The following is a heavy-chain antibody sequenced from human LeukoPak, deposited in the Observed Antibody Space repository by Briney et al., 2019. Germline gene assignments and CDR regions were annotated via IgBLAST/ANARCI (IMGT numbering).Heavy chain of an antibody. CDR3: ARSAQIVVTPAAQARPGPSGIDY. D-gene: IGHD2-2*01. CDR1: GFTFGDYA. J-gene: IGHJ4*02. Sequence: PGRSLRLSCTASGFTFGDYAMSWFRQAPGKGLEWVSSISSGSTYIYYADSVKGRFTISRDNAENSLLLQMNSLRAEDTAVYYCARSAQIVVTPAAQARPGPSGIDYWGQGTLVTVPS. V-gene: IGHV3-21*01. CDR2: ISSGSTYI.